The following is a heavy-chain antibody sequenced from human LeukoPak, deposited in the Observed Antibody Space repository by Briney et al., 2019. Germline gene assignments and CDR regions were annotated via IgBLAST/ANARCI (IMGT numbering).Heavy chain of an antibody. CDR2: INTGTGNP. CDR1: GYTFTNYA. CDR3: ARGSSWLNDWFDP. J-gene: IGHJ5*02. V-gene: IGHV7-4-1*02. Sequence: ASVKVSCKASGYTFTNYAINWVRQAPGQGLEWMGWINTGTGNPTYAQGFTGRFVFSLDTSVSTTYLQINSLKAEDTAVYYCARGSSWLNDWFDPWGQGTLVTVSS. D-gene: IGHD6-13*01.